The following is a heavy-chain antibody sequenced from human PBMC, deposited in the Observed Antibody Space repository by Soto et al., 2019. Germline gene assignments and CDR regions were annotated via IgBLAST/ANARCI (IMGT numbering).Heavy chain of an antibody. CDR2: INAGNGNT. CDR1: GYTFTSYA. D-gene: IGHD2-15*01. Sequence: QVQLVQSGAEVKKPGASVKVSCKASGYTFTSYAMHWVRQAPGQRLEWMGWINAGNGNTKYSQKFQGRVTITRDTXAXTXXRELSSLRSEDTAVYYCARDASSKYCSGGSCYFDYWGQGTLVTVSS. J-gene: IGHJ4*02. V-gene: IGHV1-3*01. CDR3: ARDASSKYCSGGSCYFDY.